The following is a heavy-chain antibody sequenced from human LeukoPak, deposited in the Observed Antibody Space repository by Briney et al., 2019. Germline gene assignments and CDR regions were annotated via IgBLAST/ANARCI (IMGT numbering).Heavy chain of an antibody. CDR3: AKTYYYDPFDF. D-gene: IGHD3-22*01. Sequence: SETLSLTCTVSGGSITISSYYWGWIRQPPGKGLEWIGNIYYSGSTYYNPSLKSRVTISVDTSKNQFSLKLTSVTAADTAVYYCAKTYYYDPFDFWGQGTLVTVSS. CDR1: GGSITISSYY. CDR2: IYYSGST. V-gene: IGHV4-39*01. J-gene: IGHJ4*02.